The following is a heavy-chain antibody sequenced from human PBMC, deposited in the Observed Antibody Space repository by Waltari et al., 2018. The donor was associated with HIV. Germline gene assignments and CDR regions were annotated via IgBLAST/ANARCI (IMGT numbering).Heavy chain of an antibody. D-gene: IGHD4-17*01. CDR2: INHSGST. CDR3: ARLNDYGDYVEDY. J-gene: IGHJ4*02. CDR1: GGSFSGYY. V-gene: IGHV4-34*01. Sequence: QVQLQQWGAGLLKPSETLSLTCAVYGGSFSGYYWSWIRQPPGKGLEWIGEINHSGSTNYNPSLKSRVTISVDTSKNQFSLKLSSVTAADTAVYYCARLNDYGDYVEDYWGQGTLVTVSS.